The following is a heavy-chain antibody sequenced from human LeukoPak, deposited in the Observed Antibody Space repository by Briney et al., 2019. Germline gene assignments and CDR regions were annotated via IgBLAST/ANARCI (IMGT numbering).Heavy chain of an antibody. J-gene: IGHJ4*02. D-gene: IGHD3-10*01. Sequence: SVKVSCKASGGTFSSYATSWVRQAPGQGLEWMGGIIPIFGTANYAQKFQGRVTITADESTSTAYMELSSLRSEDTAVYYCARGYYYGQRGYFDYWGQGTLVTVSS. CDR1: GGTFSSYA. V-gene: IGHV1-69*13. CDR3: ARGYYYGQRGYFDY. CDR2: IIPIFGTA.